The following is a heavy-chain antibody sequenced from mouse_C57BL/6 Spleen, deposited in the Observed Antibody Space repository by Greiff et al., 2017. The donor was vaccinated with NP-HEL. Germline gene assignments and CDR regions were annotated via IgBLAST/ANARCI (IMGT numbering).Heavy chain of an antibody. CDR1: GYTFTGYG. CDR3: ARHSNYPY. CDR2: ILPGSGST. J-gene: IGHJ2*01. D-gene: IGHD2-5*01. Sequence: QVQLQQSGAGLMKPGASVKLSCKATGYTFTGYGIAWVKQRPGHGLEWIGEILPGSGSTNYTEKFKGKATFTADTSSNTAYMQLSSLTTEDSVIYYCARHSNYPYWGQGTTLTVSS. V-gene: IGHV1-9*01.